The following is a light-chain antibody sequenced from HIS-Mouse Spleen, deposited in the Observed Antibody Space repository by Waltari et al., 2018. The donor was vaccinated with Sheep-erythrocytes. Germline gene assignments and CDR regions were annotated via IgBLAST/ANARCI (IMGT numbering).Light chain of an antibody. CDR1: RSDVGGYNY. CDR3: SSYAGSNNWV. Sequence: QSALTQPPSASGPPGQSVTISCTGTRSDVGGYNYAPWYQQHPGKAPKLMIYEVSKRPSGVPDRFSGSKSGNTASLTVSGLQAEDEADYYCSSYAGSNNWVFGGGTKLTVL. CDR2: EVS. J-gene: IGLJ3*02. V-gene: IGLV2-8*01.